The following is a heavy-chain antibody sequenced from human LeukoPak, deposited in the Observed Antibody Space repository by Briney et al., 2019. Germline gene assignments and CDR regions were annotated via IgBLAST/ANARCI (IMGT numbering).Heavy chain of an antibody. CDR2: IGIGGDT. J-gene: IGHJ3*01. CDR3: ARAANTLADAFDL. Sequence: PGGSLRLSCAASGFTFNTYDMRWVRQGTGKGLEWVSAIGIGGDTYYPDSVKGRFTISRENAKNSLYLQMNSLGAGDTAVYYCARAANTLADAFDLWGQGTLVTVSS. CDR1: GFTFNTYD. D-gene: IGHD1/OR15-1a*01. V-gene: IGHV3-13*01.